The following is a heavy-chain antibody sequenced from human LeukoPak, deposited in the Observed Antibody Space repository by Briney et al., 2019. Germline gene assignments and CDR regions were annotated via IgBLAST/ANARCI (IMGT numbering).Heavy chain of an antibody. Sequence: GGALRLSCSASGFTFSTYPMHWVRQAPGKGLEYVSTIFANGDITSYAASVKGRFTTSRDNSKNTLYLQMSSLRPEDTAVYYCVKSPSDGLDVWGQGATVTVSS. CDR1: GFTFSTYP. CDR2: IFANGDIT. CDR3: VKSPSDGLDV. J-gene: IGHJ6*02. V-gene: IGHV3-64D*09.